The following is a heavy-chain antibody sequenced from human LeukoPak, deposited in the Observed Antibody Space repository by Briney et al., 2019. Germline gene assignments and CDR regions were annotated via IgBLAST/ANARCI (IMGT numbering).Heavy chain of an antibody. J-gene: IGHJ4*02. CDR3: ARTRGDSSSWGLYYFDY. D-gene: IGHD6-13*01. V-gene: IGHV4-59*01. CDR1: GGSISSYY. Sequence: SETLSLTCTVSGGSISSYYWSWIRQPPGKGLEWIGYIYYSGSTHYNPSLKSRVTISVDTSKNQFSLKLSSVTAADTAVYYCARTRGDSSSWGLYYFDYWGQGTLVTVSS. CDR2: IYYSGST.